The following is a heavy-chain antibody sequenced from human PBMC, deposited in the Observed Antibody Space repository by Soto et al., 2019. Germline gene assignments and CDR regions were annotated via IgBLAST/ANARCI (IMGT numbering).Heavy chain of an antibody. V-gene: IGHV3-7*03. J-gene: IGHJ4*02. CDR3: AKLGSGYYTGLYFDY. D-gene: IGHD3-3*01. Sequence: GGSLRLSCAASGFTFGDYWMSWVRQAPGKGLEWVAHIKKDGSENYYVDSVTGRFTVSRDNTKNSLYLQMNSLRAEDTAVYYCAKLGSGYYTGLYFDYWGQGTLVTVS. CDR1: GFTFGDYW. CDR2: IKKDGSEN.